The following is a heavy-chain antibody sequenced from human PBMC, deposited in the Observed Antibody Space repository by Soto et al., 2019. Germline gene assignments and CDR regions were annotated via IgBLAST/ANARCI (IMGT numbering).Heavy chain of an antibody. CDR1: GYTFINYY. D-gene: IGHD6-19*01. CDR2: INPNGGST. CDR3: AREKWLVRRNDPFDI. J-gene: IGHJ3*02. Sequence: QVQLVQSGAEVKKPGASVKVSCKASGYTFINYYMHWVRQAPGQGIEWMGIINPNGGSTTYAQKCQGRVTLTRDTSTNTVNMELSSLRSEDTAVYYCAREKWLVRRNDPFDIWGQGTMVTVSS. V-gene: IGHV1-46*01.